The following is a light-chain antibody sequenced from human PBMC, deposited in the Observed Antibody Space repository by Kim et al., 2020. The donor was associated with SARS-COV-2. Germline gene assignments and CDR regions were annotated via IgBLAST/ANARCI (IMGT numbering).Light chain of an antibody. CDR2: SNN. Sequence: GPPGHRVTISCSGGSSNVGSSAVNSYQQLPGTAPKLLIYSNNQRPSGVPDRFSGSKSGTSASLAISGLQSEDEADYYCEAWDDSLVFGGGTQLTVL. J-gene: IGLJ2*01. CDR1: SSNVGSSA. V-gene: IGLV1-44*01. CDR3: EAWDDSLV.